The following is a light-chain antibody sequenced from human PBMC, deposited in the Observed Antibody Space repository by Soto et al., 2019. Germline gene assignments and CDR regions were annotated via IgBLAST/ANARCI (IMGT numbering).Light chain of an antibody. V-gene: IGLV2-23*03. Sequence: QSALTQPASVSGSPGQSITISCTGTSSDVGSYNLVSWYQQHPGKAPKLMIYEGSERPSGVSNRFSGSKSGNTASLTISGVQAEDEADYYCSSYADSSTFVIFGGGTKLTVL. J-gene: IGLJ2*01. CDR3: SSYADSSTFVI. CDR1: SSDVGSYNL. CDR2: EGS.